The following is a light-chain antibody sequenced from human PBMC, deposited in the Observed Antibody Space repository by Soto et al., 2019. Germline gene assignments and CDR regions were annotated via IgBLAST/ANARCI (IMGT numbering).Light chain of an antibody. V-gene: IGKV3-15*01. Sequence: EIVMTQSPATLSVSPGERATLSCRASQSVSSNLAWYQHQPGQAPRLLIYGASTRATGNPARFSGSGSGTEFTLTISSLQSEDFAVYYCQQYNNWPPWTFGQGTKVEIK. CDR2: GAS. J-gene: IGKJ1*01. CDR1: QSVSSN. CDR3: QQYNNWPPWT.